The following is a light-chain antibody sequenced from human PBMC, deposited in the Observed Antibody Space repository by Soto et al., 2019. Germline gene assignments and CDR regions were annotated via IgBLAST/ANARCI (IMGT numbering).Light chain of an antibody. J-gene: IGKJ1*01. V-gene: IGKV1-17*01. CDR3: QQYYSYPQT. CDR2: AAS. CDR1: QGIRND. Sequence: DIQMTQSPSSLSASVGDRVTITCWASQGIRNDLGWYQQKPGKAPKLLIYAASTLQSGVPSRFSGSGSGTDFTLTISCLQSEDFATYYCQQYYSYPQTFGQGTKVDIK.